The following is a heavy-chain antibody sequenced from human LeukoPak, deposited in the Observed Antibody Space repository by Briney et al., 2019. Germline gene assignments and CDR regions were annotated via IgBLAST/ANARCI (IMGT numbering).Heavy chain of an antibody. CDR3: ARNYGSGSYYSLYNWFDP. J-gene: IGHJ5*02. CDR2: IYYSGST. D-gene: IGHD3-10*01. CDR1: GGSISSSSYY. V-gene: IGHV4-39*01. Sequence: SETLSLTCTVSGGSISSSSYYWGWIRQPPGKGLEWIGSIYYSGSTYYNPSLKSRVTISVDTSKNQFSLKLSSVTAADTAVYYCARNYGSGSYYSLYNWFDPWGQGTLDTVSS.